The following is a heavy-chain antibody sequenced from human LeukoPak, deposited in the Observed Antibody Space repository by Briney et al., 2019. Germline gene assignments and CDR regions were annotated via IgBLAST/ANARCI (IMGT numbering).Heavy chain of an antibody. CDR1: GFTFTNYY. CDR3: VRDNSRNSRGWWFDP. D-gene: IGHD2/OR15-2a*01. V-gene: IGHV1-46*03. CDR2: INPSGTST. Sequence: ASVKVSCKASGFTFTNYYMHWVRQAPGQGLEWLGIINPSGTSTNYAQKFRGRVTMTRDTSTSTVYMELSSLRSEDTAVYYCVRDNSRNSRGWWFDPWRQGTLVTVSS. J-gene: IGHJ5*02.